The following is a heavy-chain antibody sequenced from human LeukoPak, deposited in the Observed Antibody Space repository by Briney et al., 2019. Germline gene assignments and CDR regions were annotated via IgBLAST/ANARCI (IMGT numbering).Heavy chain of an antibody. CDR2: IYYSGST. D-gene: IGHD4-11*01. Sequence: PSQTLSLTCNVSGDSISSGGYYWGWSRQHPGKGLEWIGYIYYSGSTYYNPSLKSRVTISVDISKNQFSLRLSSVSAADTAVYYCARLRLQYIFDYWGQGALVTVSS. CDR3: ARLRLQYIFDY. V-gene: IGHV4-31*03. CDR1: GDSISSGGYY. J-gene: IGHJ4*02.